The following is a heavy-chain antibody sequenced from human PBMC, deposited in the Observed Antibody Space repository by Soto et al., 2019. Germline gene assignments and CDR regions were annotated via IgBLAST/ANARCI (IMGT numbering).Heavy chain of an antibody. CDR1: GFSLTTTGMS. V-gene: IGHV2-70*04. CDR3: ARIHRVTTGLYAMDV. Sequence: GSCPTLVNPTQSLTLSCTFSGFSLTTTGMSVNWIRQPPGKALEWLARIDWDDDKLYSTSLKTRLTISKDTSKNQVVLTMTDMDPADTGTYYCARIHRVTTGLYAMDVWGQGTTVTVSS. CDR2: IDWDDDK. J-gene: IGHJ6*02. D-gene: IGHD4-17*01.